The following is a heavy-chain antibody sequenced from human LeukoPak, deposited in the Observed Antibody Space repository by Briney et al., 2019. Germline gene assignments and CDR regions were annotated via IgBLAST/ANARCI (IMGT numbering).Heavy chain of an antibody. CDR1: GFTFSSYS. CDR2: ISSSRSTI. J-gene: IGHJ3*02. V-gene: IGHV3-48*02. Sequence: GGSLRLSCAASGFTFSSYSMNWVRQAPGKGLEWVSYISSSRSTIYYADSVKGRFTISRDSAKNSLYLQMNSLRDEDTAVYYCAREDSSGWYQVAFDIWGQGTMVTVSS. CDR3: AREDSSGWYQVAFDI. D-gene: IGHD6-19*01.